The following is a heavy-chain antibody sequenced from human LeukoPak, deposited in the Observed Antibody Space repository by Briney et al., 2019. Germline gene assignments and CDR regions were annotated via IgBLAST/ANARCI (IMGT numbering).Heavy chain of an antibody. CDR3: LSGHLSWDDY. CDR1: GFTVSSNY. V-gene: IGHV3-66*01. D-gene: IGHD6-19*01. Sequence: GGSLRRSCAASGFTVSSNYMSWVRQAQGNGLEGGSVIYSGGSTYYADSVKGRFTISRDNSKNTLYLQMNSLRAEDTAVYYCLSGHLSWDDYWGQGTLVTVSS. CDR2: IYSGGST. J-gene: IGHJ4*02.